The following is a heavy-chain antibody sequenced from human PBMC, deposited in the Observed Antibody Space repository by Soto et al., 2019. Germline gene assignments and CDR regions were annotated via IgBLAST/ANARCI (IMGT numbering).Heavy chain of an antibody. V-gene: IGHV3-15*07. D-gene: IGHD6-19*01. CDR1: GFTSSNAW. Sequence: PGGSLRLSCAASGFTSSNAWMNWVRQAPGKGLEWVGRIKSKTDGGTTDYAAPVKGRFTISRDDSKNTLYLQMNSLKTEDTAVYYCTTDIAVAASDAFDIWGQGTMVTVSS. CDR3: TTDIAVAASDAFDI. CDR2: IKSKTDGGTT. J-gene: IGHJ3*02.